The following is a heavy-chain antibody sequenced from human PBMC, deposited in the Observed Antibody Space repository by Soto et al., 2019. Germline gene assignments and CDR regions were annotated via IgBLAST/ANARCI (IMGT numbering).Heavy chain of an antibody. CDR2: IYSGGST. V-gene: IGHV3-53*04. CDR1: GLPASNNY. Sequence: GGSLRVSRAASGLPASNNYMSWVRQAPGKGLEWVSVIYSGGSTYYADSVKGRFTISRHNSKNTLYLQMNSLRAEDTAVYYCARSNLLRYFDWSRDYFDYWGQGTLVTVSS. J-gene: IGHJ4*02. CDR3: ARSNLLRYFDWSRDYFDY. D-gene: IGHD3-9*01.